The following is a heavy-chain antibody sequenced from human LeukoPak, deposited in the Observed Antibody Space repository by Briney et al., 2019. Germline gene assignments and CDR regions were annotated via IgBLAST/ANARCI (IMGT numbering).Heavy chain of an antibody. J-gene: IGHJ4*02. CDR2: ISGGGVST. CDR3: AKDHYDSSGYYYDRDFDY. CDR1: GFTFSSYA. V-gene: IGHV3-23*01. Sequence: GGSLRLSCSASGFTFSSYAMSWVRQAPGKGLEWVSAISGGGVSTYYADSVKGRFTISRDNSKNTLYLQMNSLRAEDTAVYYCAKDHYDSSGYYYDRDFDYWGQGTLVTVSS. D-gene: IGHD3-22*01.